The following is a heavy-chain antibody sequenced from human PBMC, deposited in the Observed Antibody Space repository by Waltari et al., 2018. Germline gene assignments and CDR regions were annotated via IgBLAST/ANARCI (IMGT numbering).Heavy chain of an antibody. V-gene: IGHV4-38-2*01. Sequence: QVQLQASGPGLVKPSETLSLTCAVSGYSISRGYYWGWIRQPPGKGREWIGSISHSGSTYNHPSLKSRVTIAVETSQNSFSLKRGSVAASDTAGYYGGRLNSYGTVCSDGGQGTRVTVAA. CDR3: GRLNSYGTVCSD. CDR1: GYSISRGYY. J-gene: IGHJ4*02. CDR2: ISHSGST. D-gene: IGHD5-18*01.